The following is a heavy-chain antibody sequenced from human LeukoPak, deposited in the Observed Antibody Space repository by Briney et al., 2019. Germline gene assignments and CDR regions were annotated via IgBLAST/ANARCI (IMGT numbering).Heavy chain of an antibody. V-gene: IGHV3-15*01. D-gene: IGHD1-26*01. J-gene: IGHJ5*02. CDR2: IKSKTDGGKT. CDR3: TTDQGGSYWENH. Sequence: GGSLRLSCAAPGFSFSDAWLYWGRQAPGKGLEWVGRIKSKTDGGKTDYAAPVKGRFTVSRADSKNTLYLQMNSLKTKDTAVYYCTTDQGGSYWENHWGQGTLVTVSS. CDR1: GFSFSDAW.